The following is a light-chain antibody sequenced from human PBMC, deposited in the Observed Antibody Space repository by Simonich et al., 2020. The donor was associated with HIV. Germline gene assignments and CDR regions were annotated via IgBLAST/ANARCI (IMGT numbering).Light chain of an antibody. Sequence: QSVLTQPPSVSAAPGQKVTLSCSGSSSNIGNNYVSWYQQLPGTGPKLLIYDNNKRPSGIPDRFSGSKSGNTASLTISGLQAEDEADYYCSSYTSSSTWVFGGGTKLTVL. CDR1: SSNIGNNY. CDR2: DNN. J-gene: IGLJ3*02. V-gene: IGLV1-51*01. CDR3: SSYTSSSTWV.